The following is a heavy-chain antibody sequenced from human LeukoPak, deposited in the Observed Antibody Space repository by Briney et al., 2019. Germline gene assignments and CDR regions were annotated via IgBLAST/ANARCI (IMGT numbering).Heavy chain of an antibody. D-gene: IGHD3-22*01. V-gene: IGHV3-48*03. CDR1: GFTFSSYE. J-gene: IGHJ4*02. CDR3: ARNTYSDYYDSSGYSLGDFDY. CDR2: ISSSGSTI. Sequence: AGGSLRLSCAASGFTFSSYEMNWVRQAPGKGLEWVSYISSSGSTIHYADSVKGRFTISRDHAKNSLYLQMNSLRAEDTAVYYCARNTYSDYYDSSGYSLGDFDYWGQGTLVTLSS.